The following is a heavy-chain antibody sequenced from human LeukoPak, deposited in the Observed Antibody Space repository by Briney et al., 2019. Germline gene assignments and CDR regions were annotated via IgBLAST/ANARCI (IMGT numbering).Heavy chain of an antibody. CDR2: IYYSGST. V-gene: IGHV4-31*03. Sequence: PSETLSLTCTVSGGSISSGGYYWSWIRQHPGKGLEWIGYIYYSGSTYYNPSLKSRVTISVDTSKNQFSLTLSSVTAADTAVYSCGRSAYYDILTGSTGWCYFDYWGRGTLVTVSS. CDR1: GGSISSGGYY. CDR3: GRSAYYDILTGSTGWCYFDY. J-gene: IGHJ4*02. D-gene: IGHD3-9*01.